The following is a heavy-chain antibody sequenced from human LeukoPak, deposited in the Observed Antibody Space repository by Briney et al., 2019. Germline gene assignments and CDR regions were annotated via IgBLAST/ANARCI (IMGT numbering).Heavy chain of an antibody. CDR3: ARAGTYGSYDAFDI. Sequence: GGSLRLSCATSGFTARSNYMSWVRQAPGKGLECVSCVYSDGSTTYADSVKGRFAISRDNFKNTLYLQMNSLRAEDTAIYYCARAGTYGSYDAFDIWGLGTMVTVSS. CDR2: VYSDGST. CDR1: GFTARSNY. D-gene: IGHD3-10*01. V-gene: IGHV3-53*01. J-gene: IGHJ3*02.